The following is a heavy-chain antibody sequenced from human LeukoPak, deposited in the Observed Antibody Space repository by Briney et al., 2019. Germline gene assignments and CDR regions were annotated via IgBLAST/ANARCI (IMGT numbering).Heavy chain of an antibody. D-gene: IGHD1-26*01. J-gene: IGHJ3*02. CDR2: IYYLGNT. CDR3: ARLSLGAGGGSKTLAPFDI. CDR1: GGSVSKNTYH. Sequence: KASETLSLTCTVSGGSVSKNTYHWSWIRQPPGKELEWLGYIYYLGNTNYNPSLQSRVSISLDTAKNQFSLKLSSVTAADTAVYYCARLSLGAGGGSKTLAPFDIWGQGTMVTVSS. V-gene: IGHV4-61*01.